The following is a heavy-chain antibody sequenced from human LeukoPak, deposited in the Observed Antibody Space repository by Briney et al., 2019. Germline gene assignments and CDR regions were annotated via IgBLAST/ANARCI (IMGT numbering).Heavy chain of an antibody. Sequence: GGSLRLSCVASGFPFSSYWTTWVRQAPGKGLEWVAVISYDGRNKYYADSVKGRFTISRDNSKNTLNLQMDSLRTEDTAVYNCARDRTSTIAVAGTVDNWGQGTLVIVSS. D-gene: IGHD6-19*01. CDR2: ISYDGRNK. CDR3: ARDRTSTIAVAGTVDN. CDR1: GFPFSSYW. J-gene: IGHJ4*02. V-gene: IGHV3-30*03.